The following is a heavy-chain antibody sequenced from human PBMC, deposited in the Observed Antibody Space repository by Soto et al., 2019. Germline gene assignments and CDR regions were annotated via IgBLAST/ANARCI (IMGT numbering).Heavy chain of an antibody. J-gene: IGHJ3*02. CDR2: INPATGAA. CDR3: AGGGGVGVAGSAAFDM. CDR1: GYPVTAYY. D-gene: IGHD3-3*01. V-gene: IGHV1-2*02. Sequence: QLHLVQSGAVVKKPGASVTVSCSASGYPVTAYYMHWVRQAPGRGLEWMGGINPATGAAKYTQTFQGRVTMTRDTSTSTVFMELSGLPSEATAVFYGAGGGGVGVAGSAAFDMWGQGTLVTVSS.